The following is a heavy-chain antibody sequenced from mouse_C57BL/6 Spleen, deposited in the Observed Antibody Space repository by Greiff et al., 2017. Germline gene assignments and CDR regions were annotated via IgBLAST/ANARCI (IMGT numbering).Heavy chain of an antibody. CDR1: GYSFTGYY. CDR2: IYPYNGVS. Sequence: VQLKESGPELVKPGASVKISCKASGYSFTGYYMHWVKQSHGNILDWIGYIYPYNGVSSYNQKFKGKATLTVDKSSSTAYMELRSLTSEDSAVYYCAVYSNYNAMDYWGQGTSVTVSS. V-gene: IGHV1-31*01. D-gene: IGHD2-5*01. CDR3: AVYSNYNAMDY. J-gene: IGHJ4*01.